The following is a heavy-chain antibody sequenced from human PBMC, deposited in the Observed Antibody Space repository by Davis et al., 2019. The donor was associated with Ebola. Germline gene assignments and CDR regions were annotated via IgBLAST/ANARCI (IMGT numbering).Heavy chain of an antibody. Sequence: SETLSLTCTVSGGSISSYYWSWIRQPPGKGLEWIGYIYYSGSTNYNPSLKSRVTISVDTSKNKFSLKLSSVTAADTAVYYCARGRPSPGDYVSWFDPWGQGTLVTVSS. J-gene: IGHJ5*02. CDR3: ARGRPSPGDYVSWFDP. D-gene: IGHD4-17*01. V-gene: IGHV4-59*12. CDR2: IYYSGST. CDR1: GGSISSYY.